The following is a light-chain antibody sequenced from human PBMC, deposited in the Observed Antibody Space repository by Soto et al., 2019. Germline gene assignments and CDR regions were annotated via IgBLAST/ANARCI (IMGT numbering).Light chain of an antibody. V-gene: IGKV3-15*01. Sequence: EIVVTQSPATLSVSPGERATLSCRASQSVSTYSAWYQQKPGQAPRLLIYGASTRATGIPARFSGSGSGTEFTLTISSLQSEDFAVYYCQQYNNWPRTFGQGTKVDIK. CDR3: QQYNNWPRT. J-gene: IGKJ1*01. CDR1: QSVSTY. CDR2: GAS.